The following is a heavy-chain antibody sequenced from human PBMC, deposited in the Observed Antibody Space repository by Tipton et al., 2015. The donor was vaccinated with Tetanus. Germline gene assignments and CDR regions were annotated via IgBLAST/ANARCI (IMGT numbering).Heavy chain of an antibody. J-gene: IGHJ4*02. D-gene: IGHD6-6*01. CDR2: MNPASGNT. Sequence: QSGPEVKKPGASVRVSCKASGYTFTSYDINWVRQATGQGLEWMGWMNPASGNTGYAQKFQGRVTMTRDTSMSTAFMEVTRLGSEDTAIYYCARDVFPYSSSDWGQGTLVTVSS. V-gene: IGHV1-8*01. CDR1: GYTFTSYD. CDR3: ARDVFPYSSSD.